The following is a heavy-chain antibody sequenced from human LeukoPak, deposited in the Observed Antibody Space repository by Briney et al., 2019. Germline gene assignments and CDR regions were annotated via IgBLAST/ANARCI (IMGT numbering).Heavy chain of an antibody. J-gene: IGHJ5*02. V-gene: IGHV1-24*01. CDR3: ATGHSTGYHYWFDP. CDR2: LDRESGET. D-gene: IGHD2-2*03. CDR1: GSALSDLA. Sequence: ASVKVSCKVSGSALSDLAMQWVRQVPGKGLGWMGGLDRESGETLYSDKFQGRVTMAQDTSTDTAYMDLTSLTSEDTAVYYCATGHSTGYHYWFDPWGQGTLVTVSS.